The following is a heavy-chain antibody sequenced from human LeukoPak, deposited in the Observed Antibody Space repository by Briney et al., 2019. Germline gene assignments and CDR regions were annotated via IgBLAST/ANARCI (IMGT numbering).Heavy chain of an antibody. CDR2: INPSGSDK. J-gene: IGHJ1*01. CDR3: ANARGTYYDIFGAEH. CDR1: GFTLSNSW. Sequence: GGSLRLSCAGSGFTLSNSWMGWVRQAPGKGLELVANINPSGSDKYYVDSAEGRFTVSKDNAKNSVYLQMNSLRAEDTAVYYCANARGTYYDIFGAEHWGQGTLVTVSS. V-gene: IGHV3-7*03. D-gene: IGHD3-9*01.